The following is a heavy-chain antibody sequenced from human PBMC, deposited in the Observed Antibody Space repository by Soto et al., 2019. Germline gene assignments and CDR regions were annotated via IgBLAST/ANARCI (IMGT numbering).Heavy chain of an antibody. D-gene: IGHD2-15*01. Sequence: GASVKVSCKASGYTFISHGISWVRQAPGQGLEWMGWISGKNGNTKYAQEVQGRVTLTTDTSTSTAYMEPRSLRSDDTAVYYCARVSSSIVVVPDYGMDVWGQGTTVTVSS. CDR3: ARVSSSIVVVPDYGMDV. V-gene: IGHV1-18*04. CDR2: ISGKNGNT. J-gene: IGHJ6*02. CDR1: GYTFISHG.